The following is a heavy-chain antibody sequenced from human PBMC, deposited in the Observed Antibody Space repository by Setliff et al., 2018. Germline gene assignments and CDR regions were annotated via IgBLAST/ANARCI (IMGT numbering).Heavy chain of an antibody. CDR1: GASINSSTFF. CDR3: ARRPYQHYDSSGYSVNYYMDV. Sequence: SETLSLTCIASGASINSSTFFWGWIRQPPGKGLEWIGSIYYSGTTYYNPSVRSRVTISVDTSKNQFSLKLSSVTAADTAVYFCARRPYQHYDSSGYSVNYYMDVWGKGTTVTVSS. D-gene: IGHD3-22*01. V-gene: IGHV4-39*01. CDR2: IYYSGTT. J-gene: IGHJ6*03.